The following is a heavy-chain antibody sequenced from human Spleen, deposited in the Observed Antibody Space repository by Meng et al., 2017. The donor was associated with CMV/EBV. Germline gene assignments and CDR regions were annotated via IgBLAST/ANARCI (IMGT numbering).Heavy chain of an antibody. CDR2: MSAYNGNT. D-gene: IGHD5-12*01. Sequence: KAFVYTFTSVGISWVRQAPGQGLEWMGWMSAYNGNTNHAKRVQGRVTMTTDTFTSTAYMELRSLRSNDTTVYYCARGEIVATLPDYWGQGTLVTVSS. CDR3: ARGEIVATLPDY. V-gene: IGHV1-18*01. CDR1: VYTFTSVG. J-gene: IGHJ4*02.